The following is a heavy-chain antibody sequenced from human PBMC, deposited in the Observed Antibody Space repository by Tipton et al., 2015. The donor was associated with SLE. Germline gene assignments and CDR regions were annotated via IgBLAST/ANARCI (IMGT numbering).Heavy chain of an antibody. Sequence: GSLRLSFAASGFTFSSYSMNWVRQAPGKGLEWVSSISSSSSYIYYADSVKGRFTISRDNAKNSLYLQMNSLRAEDTAVYYCAREVAAVHNWFDPWGQGTLVTVSS. CDR1: GFTFSSYS. CDR2: ISSSSSYI. J-gene: IGHJ5*02. V-gene: IGHV3-21*03. D-gene: IGHD2-2*01. CDR3: AREVAAVHNWFDP.